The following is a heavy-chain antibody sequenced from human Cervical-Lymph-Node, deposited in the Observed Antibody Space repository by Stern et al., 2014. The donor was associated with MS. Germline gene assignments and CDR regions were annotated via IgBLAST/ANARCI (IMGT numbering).Heavy chain of an antibody. V-gene: IGHV1-69*01. D-gene: IGHD3-22*01. Sequence: QVQLVQSGAEVRKPGASVKVSCKAAGGTFSSDAISWVRQAPGQGLEWMGGITPIYGTTRYAQKFQGRLTITADEITGTVYLELTSLGSEDTAMYYCARRDYYDSSLDPWGQGTLVTVSS. CDR1: GGTFSSDA. CDR2: ITPIYGTT. J-gene: IGHJ5*02. CDR3: ARRDYYDSSLDP.